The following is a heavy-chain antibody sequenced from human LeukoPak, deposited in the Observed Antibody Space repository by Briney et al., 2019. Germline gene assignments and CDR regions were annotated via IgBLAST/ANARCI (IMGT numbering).Heavy chain of an antibody. Sequence: PSETLSLTCSVSGGSISSSNWWSWVRQPPGKGLEWIGEIYQSGSTNYNPTLKSRVTMSVDKSRHQFSLSLTSVTAADTAVYYCARGEQYGSGTVQFDYWGQGTLVTVSS. CDR3: ARGEQYGSGTVQFDY. CDR1: GGSISSSNW. CDR2: IYQSGST. J-gene: IGHJ4*02. V-gene: IGHV4-4*02. D-gene: IGHD3-10*01.